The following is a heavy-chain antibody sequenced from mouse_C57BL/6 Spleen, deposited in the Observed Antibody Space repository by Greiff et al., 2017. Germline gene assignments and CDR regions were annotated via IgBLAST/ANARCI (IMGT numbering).Heavy chain of an antibody. CDR1: GYTFTEYT. CDR3: ARHEESSSTYDGYLWFAY. J-gene: IGHJ3*01. CDR2: FYPGSGSI. Sequence: QVQLQQSGAELVKPGASVKLSCKASGYTFTEYTIHWVKQRSGQGLEWIGWFYPGSGSIKYNEKFKDKATLTADKSSSTVYMELSRLTSEDSAVYFCARHEESSSTYDGYLWFAYWGQGTLVTVSA. D-gene: IGHD2-3*01. V-gene: IGHV1-62-2*01.